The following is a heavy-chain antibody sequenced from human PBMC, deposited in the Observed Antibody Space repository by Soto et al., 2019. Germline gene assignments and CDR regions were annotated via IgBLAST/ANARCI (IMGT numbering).Heavy chain of an antibody. CDR3: ARYGSGTYYPTTFDS. CDR2: ISNSGNT. J-gene: IGHJ4*02. CDR1: GDSISSGGYC. V-gene: IGHV4-31*03. Sequence: PSETLSLTCTVSGDSISSGGYCWSWIRQHPGKGLEWIGYISNSGNTYYNPSLKSRVTISVDTSENQFSLKLTSVTAADTAVYYCARYGSGTYYPTTFDSWGQGTLVTVSS. D-gene: IGHD3-10*01.